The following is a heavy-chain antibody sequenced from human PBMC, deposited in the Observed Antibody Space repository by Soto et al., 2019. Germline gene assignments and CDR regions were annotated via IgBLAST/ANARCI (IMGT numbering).Heavy chain of an antibody. CDR2: ISSSGSTI. CDR1: GFTFSSYE. CDR3: ARERTDYSSWYYFDY. J-gene: IGHJ4*02. Sequence: LRLSCAASGFTFSSYEMNWVRQAPGKGLEWVSYISSSGSTIYYADSVKGRFTISRDNAKNSLYLQMNSLSAEDTAVYYCARERTDYSSWYYFDYWGQGTLVTVSS. D-gene: IGHD6-13*01. V-gene: IGHV3-48*03.